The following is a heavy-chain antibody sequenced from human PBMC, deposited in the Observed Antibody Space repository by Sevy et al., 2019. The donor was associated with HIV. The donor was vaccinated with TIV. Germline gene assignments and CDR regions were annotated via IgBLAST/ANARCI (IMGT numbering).Heavy chain of an antibody. CDR2: IKTNSDGGTT. CDR3: TTEALDYEEPAYYYFGMDV. V-gene: IGHV3-15*01. CDR1: GLTFKDVW. Sequence: GGSLRLSCAASGLTFKDVWMSWVRQGPGKRLEWVGRIKTNSDGGTTDYAAPVKGRFIISRDDSKNTLYLQMRSLKTEDTAVYYCTTEALDYEEPAYYYFGMDVWGQGTTVTVSS. D-gene: IGHD4-17*01. J-gene: IGHJ6*02.